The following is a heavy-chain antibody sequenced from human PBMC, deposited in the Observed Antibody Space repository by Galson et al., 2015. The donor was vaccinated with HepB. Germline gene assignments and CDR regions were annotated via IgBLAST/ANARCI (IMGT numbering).Heavy chain of an antibody. J-gene: IGHJ6*03. V-gene: IGHV7-4-1*02. CDR1: GYTFTSYA. Sequence: SVKVSCKASGYTFTSYAMNWVRQAPGQGLEWMGWINTNTGNPTYAQGFTGRFVFSLDTSVSTAYLQISSLKAEDTAVYYCARDTGRQWLVLPGFGYYYYYMDVWGKGTTVTVSS. D-gene: IGHD6-19*01. CDR3: ARDTGRQWLVLPGFGYYYYYMDV. CDR2: INTNTGNP.